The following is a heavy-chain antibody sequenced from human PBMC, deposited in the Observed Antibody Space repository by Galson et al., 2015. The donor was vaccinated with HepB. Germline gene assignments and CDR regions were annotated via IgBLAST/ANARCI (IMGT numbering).Heavy chain of an antibody. CDR2: ISYDGVNI. Sequence: SLRLSCAAPGFTFDTYAIHWVRQAPGRGLEWVAVISYDGVNIYYADSVKGRFTISRDNSKNTLYLQMNSLIVEDTAVYYCARDRHYTTLSGLRFDYWGQGTLVTVSS. D-gene: IGHD2/OR15-2a*01. V-gene: IGHV3-30-3*01. CDR1: GFTFDTYA. J-gene: IGHJ4*01. CDR3: ARDRHYTTLSGLRFDY.